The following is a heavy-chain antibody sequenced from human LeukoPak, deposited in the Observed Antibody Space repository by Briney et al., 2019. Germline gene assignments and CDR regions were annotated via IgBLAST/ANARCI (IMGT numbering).Heavy chain of an antibody. Sequence: GGSLRLSCAASGFTFSSYSMNWVRQAPGKGLEWVSSISSSSSYIYYADSVKGRFTISRDNAKNSLYLQMSSLRAEDTAVYYCASEYYYDSSGYYYVSSYFDYWGQGTLVTVS. CDR2: ISSSSSYI. J-gene: IGHJ4*02. CDR3: ASEYYYDSSGYYYVSSYFDY. CDR1: GFTFSSYS. D-gene: IGHD3-22*01. V-gene: IGHV3-21*01.